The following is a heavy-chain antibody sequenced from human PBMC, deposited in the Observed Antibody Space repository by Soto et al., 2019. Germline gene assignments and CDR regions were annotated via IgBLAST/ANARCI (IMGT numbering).Heavy chain of an antibody. CDR1: GGSVSSGSYY. CDR3: ARDSDFSGSFDY. CDR2: IYYSGST. V-gene: IGHV4-61*01. J-gene: IGHJ4*02. Sequence: SETLSLTCTVSGGSVSSGSYYWSWIRQPPGKGLEWIGYIYYSGSTNYNPSLKSRVTISVDTSKNQFSLKLSSVTAADTAVYYCARDSDFSGSFDYWGQGTLVTVSS. D-gene: IGHD3-3*01.